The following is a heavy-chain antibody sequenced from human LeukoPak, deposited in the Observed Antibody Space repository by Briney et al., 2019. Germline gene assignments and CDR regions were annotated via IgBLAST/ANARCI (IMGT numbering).Heavy chain of an antibody. Sequence: SETLSLTCSVSGGSISSSGNYWVWIRQPPGKGLEWIGSIYYSGSTYYNPSLKSRVTISVDTSKNQFSLKLSSVTAADTAVYYCARTRPSSWHQYYYYYYGMDVWGQGTTVTVSS. D-gene: IGHD6-13*01. CDR1: GGSISSSGNY. V-gene: IGHV4-39*01. CDR3: ARTRPSSWHQYYYYYYGMDV. J-gene: IGHJ6*02. CDR2: IYYSGST.